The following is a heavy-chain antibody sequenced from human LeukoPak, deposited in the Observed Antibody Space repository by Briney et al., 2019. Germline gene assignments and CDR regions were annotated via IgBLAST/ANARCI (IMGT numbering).Heavy chain of an antibody. J-gene: IGHJ6*03. CDR2: NNHSGST. Sequence: KASETLSLTCTVSGGSISSSSYYWNWIRQPPGKGLEWIGENNHSGSTNYNPSFRSRVTISVDTSKNQFSLRLNSVTAADTAVYFCARGKVEWGNYFYLDVWGQGATVTVSS. CDR1: GGSISSSSYY. V-gene: IGHV4-39*07. CDR3: ARGKVEWGNYFYLDV. D-gene: IGHD1-26*01.